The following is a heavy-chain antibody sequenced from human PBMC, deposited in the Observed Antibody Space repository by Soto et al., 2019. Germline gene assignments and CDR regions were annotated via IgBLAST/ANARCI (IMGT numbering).Heavy chain of an antibody. Sequence: GGSLRLSCAASGFTFTFYAMSWVRQAPGKGLQWVSGITGSGDITYYADSVKDRFTISRDNSKDTLYLQMNSLRAEDTAVYYCAKEEDSGGYKGFSFDFWGQGALVTVSS. CDR3: AKEEDSGGYKGFSFDF. D-gene: IGHD3-22*01. CDR2: ITGSGDIT. V-gene: IGHV3-23*01. CDR1: GFTFTFYA. J-gene: IGHJ4*02.